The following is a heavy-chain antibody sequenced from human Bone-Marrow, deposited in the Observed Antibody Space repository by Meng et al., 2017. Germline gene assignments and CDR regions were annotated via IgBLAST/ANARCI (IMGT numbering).Heavy chain of an antibody. CDR1: GFTFSNAW. V-gene: IGHV3-15*01. Sequence: GESLKISCAASGFTFSNAWMSWVRQAPGKGLEWVGRIKSKTDGGTTDYAAPVKGRFTISRDDSKNTLYLQMNSLKTEDTAVYYCTTADYRFLVEVDYWGQGTLVTVSS. CDR3: TTADYRFLVEVDY. J-gene: IGHJ4*02. CDR2: IKSKTDGGTT. D-gene: IGHD5-12*01.